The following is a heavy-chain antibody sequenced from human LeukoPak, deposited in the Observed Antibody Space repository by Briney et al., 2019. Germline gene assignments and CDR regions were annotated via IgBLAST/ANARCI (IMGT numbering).Heavy chain of an antibody. CDR1: GLPFNNYA. D-gene: IGHD3-10*01. J-gene: IGHJ4*02. Sequence: GGSLRLSCAASGLPFNNYAMTWVRQAPGKGLEWFSAIGDSGRNTYYADSVRGRFTISRDNSKNTLYLQMNSLRAEDTAIYYCAKDPMLRGATYDYWGQGTLVTVSS. CDR2: IGDSGRNT. CDR3: AKDPMLRGATYDY. V-gene: IGHV3-23*01.